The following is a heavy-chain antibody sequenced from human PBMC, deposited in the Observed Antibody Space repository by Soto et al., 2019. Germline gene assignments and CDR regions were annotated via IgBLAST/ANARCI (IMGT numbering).Heavy chain of an antibody. Sequence: PSETLSLTCAVYGGSFSGYYWSWIRQPPGKGLEWIGEINHSGSTNYNPSLKSRVTISVDTSKNQFSLKLSSVTAADTAVYYCARGPARHGGGLPWWGQGTLVTVSS. CDR2: INHSGST. V-gene: IGHV4-34*01. CDR3: ARGPARHGGGLPW. J-gene: IGHJ4*02. CDR1: GGSFSGYY. D-gene: IGHD2-21*01.